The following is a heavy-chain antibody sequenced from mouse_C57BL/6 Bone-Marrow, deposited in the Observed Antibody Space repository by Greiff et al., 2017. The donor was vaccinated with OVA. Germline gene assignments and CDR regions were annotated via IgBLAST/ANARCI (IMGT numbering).Heavy chain of an antibody. CDR3: ERHYCGSSNYYAMDY. CDR1: GYTFTSYG. CDR2: IYPRSGNT. J-gene: IGHJ4*01. D-gene: IGHD1-1*01. Sequence: QVQLQQSGAELARPGASVKLSCKASGYTFTSYGISWVKQRTGQGLEWIGEIYPRSGNTYYNEKFKGKATLTADKSSSTAYMELRSLTSEDSAVYFGERHYCGSSNYYAMDYWGQGTSVTVSS. V-gene: IGHV1-81*01.